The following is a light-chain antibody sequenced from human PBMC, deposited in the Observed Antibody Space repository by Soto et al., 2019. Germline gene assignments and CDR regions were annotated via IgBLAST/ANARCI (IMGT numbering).Light chain of an antibody. CDR1: SSNIGAGYD. CDR3: QSYDSSLSGV. Sequence: QHVLTQPPSVSGAPGQRVTISCTGSSSNIGAGYDVHWYQQFPGTAPKLLIYGNSNRPSGVPDRFSGSKSGTSASLAITGLQAEDEADYYCQSYDSSLSGVFGSGTKLTVL. J-gene: IGLJ1*01. CDR2: GNS. V-gene: IGLV1-40*01.